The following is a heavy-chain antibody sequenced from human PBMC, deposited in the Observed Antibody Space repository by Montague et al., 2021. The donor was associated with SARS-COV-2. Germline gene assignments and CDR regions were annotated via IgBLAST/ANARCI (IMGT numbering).Heavy chain of an antibody. CDR2: INQSGSI. Sequence: SETLSLTCTVSGGSISSSSYNWGWIRQPPGEGLEWIGEINQSGSINYNPSLKSRVTILVDTSKNQFSLKLTSVTAADTAVYYCARGQEGVNMVLVVLGFYYYMDVWGKGTTVTVSS. CDR1: GGSISSSSYN. CDR3: ARGQEGVNMVLVVLGFYYYMDV. D-gene: IGHD2/OR15-2a*01. V-gene: IGHV4-39*07. J-gene: IGHJ6*03.